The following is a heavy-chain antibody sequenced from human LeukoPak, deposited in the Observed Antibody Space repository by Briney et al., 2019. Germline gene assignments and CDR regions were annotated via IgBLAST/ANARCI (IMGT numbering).Heavy chain of an antibody. CDR3: VLAAAGMVGDWLDP. CDR1: GISLSNYA. D-gene: IGHD6-13*01. J-gene: IGHJ5*02. Sequence: GGSLRLSCVVSGISLSNYAMTWVRQAPGKGLEWVSAISGSGGSTYYADSVKGRFTISRDNSKNTLYLQMNSLRAEDTAVYYCVLAAAGMVGDWLDPWGQGTLVTVSS. CDR2: ISGSGGST. V-gene: IGHV3-23*01.